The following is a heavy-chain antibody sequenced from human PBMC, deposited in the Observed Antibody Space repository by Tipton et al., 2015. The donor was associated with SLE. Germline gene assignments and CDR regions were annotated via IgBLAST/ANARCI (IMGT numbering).Heavy chain of an antibody. Sequence: TLSLTCAVSGYSITSGSYWGWIRQPPGTGLEWIGSMYNSGNTFYNPSLKSRVTISLDMSKNQFSLKLSPVTAADTAVYYCARVNGADDYWGQGTLVTGSS. CDR2: MYNSGNT. J-gene: IGHJ4*02. CDR1: GYSITSGSY. V-gene: IGHV4-38-2*01. CDR3: ARVNGADDY. D-gene: IGHD2-8*01.